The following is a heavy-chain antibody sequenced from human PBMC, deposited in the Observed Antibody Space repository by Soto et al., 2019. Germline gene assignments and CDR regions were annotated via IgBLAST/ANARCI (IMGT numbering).Heavy chain of an antibody. V-gene: IGHV3-30*18. CDR1: GFTFRSFG. CDR2: VSYDGNHK. Sequence: QVQLVESGGGVIQPGTSLSLSCGSSGFTFRSFGMYWVRQAPGKGLEWVAVVSYDGNHKYYAHSVKGRFTVSRDNAKNMLYLQMNSLRGEDTAVYYCAKDVGQQLVLNYGMDVWGQGTTVTVSS. CDR3: AKDVGQQLVLNYGMDV. J-gene: IGHJ6*02. D-gene: IGHD6-13*01.